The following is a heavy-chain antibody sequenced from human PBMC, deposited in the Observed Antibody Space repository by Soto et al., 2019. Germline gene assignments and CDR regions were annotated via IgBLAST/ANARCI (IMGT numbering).Heavy chain of an antibody. D-gene: IGHD6-13*01. J-gene: IGHJ4*02. CDR3: ARGETQQQRDY. CDR2: IYHSGST. Sequence: QVQLQESGPGLVKPSGTLSLTCAVSGDSITSDKWWSWIRQPPGKGLQWIGEIYHSGSTKYNPSLKSRVIISLDKSKNQFSLKLSSVTAADTAVYYCARGETQQQRDYWGQGTLVTVSS. CDR1: GDSITSDKW. V-gene: IGHV4-4*02.